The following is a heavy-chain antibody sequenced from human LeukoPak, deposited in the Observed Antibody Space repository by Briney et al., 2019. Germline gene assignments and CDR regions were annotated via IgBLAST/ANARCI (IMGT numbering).Heavy chain of an antibody. J-gene: IGHJ3*02. CDR3: ARGHYGDYLRGAFDI. CDR2: MNPNSGNT. CDR1: GYTFTSCD. Sequence: AAVKVSCTSSGYTFTSCDINLVRQPHGRGLEWMGWMNPNSGNTGYAQKFQGRVTMTRNTAISTAYMELSSLRSEDTAVFYCARGHYGDYLRGAFDIWGQGTMVTVSS. D-gene: IGHD4-17*01. V-gene: IGHV1-8*01.